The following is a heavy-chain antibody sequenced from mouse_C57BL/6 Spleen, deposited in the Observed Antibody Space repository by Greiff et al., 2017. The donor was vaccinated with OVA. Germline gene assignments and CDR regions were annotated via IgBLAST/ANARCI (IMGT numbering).Heavy chain of an antibody. Sequence: QVQLQQPGAELVKPGASVKLSCKASGYTFTSYWMHWVKQRPGQGLEWIGMIHPNSGSTNYNEKFKSKATLTVDKSSSTAYMQRSSLTSEDSAVYYCARDYGSSYFDYWGQGTTLTVSS. CDR3: ARDYGSSYFDY. D-gene: IGHD1-1*01. J-gene: IGHJ2*01. CDR1: GYTFTSYW. CDR2: IHPNSGST. V-gene: IGHV1-64*01.